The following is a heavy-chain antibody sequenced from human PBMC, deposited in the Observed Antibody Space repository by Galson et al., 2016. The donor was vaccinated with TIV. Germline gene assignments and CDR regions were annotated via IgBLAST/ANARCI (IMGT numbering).Heavy chain of an antibody. V-gene: IGHV4-39*01. CDR1: GGSLSSSTYY. CDR3: ARHREWELGAFDI. CDR2: SYYSGDT. D-gene: IGHD1-7*01. J-gene: IGHJ3*02. Sequence: ETLSPTCTVSGGSLSSSTYYWGWIRQAPGKGLEWIGSSYYSGDTYYNPSLKSRLTVSVDTSKNHFSLKLNGVTATDTAVYYCARHREWELGAFDIWGQGTMVTVSS.